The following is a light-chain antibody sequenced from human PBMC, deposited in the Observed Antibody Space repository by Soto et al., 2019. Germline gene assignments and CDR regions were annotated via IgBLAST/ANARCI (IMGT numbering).Light chain of an antibody. V-gene: IGKV3-15*01. CDR1: QSVSSN. Sequence: EIVMTQSPATLSVSPGERATLSCRASQSVSSNLAWYQQKPGQGPRLLIYGASTRATGIPARFSGSGSGTEFTPTISRLQAEDSAVYYCQQYNNWPPYTFGQGTKLEIK. J-gene: IGKJ2*01. CDR2: GAS. CDR3: QQYNNWPPYT.